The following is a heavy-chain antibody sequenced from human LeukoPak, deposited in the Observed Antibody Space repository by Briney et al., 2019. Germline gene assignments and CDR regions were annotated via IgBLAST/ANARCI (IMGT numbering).Heavy chain of an antibody. CDR3: AKAVTGYWYFDL. J-gene: IGHJ2*01. V-gene: IGHV3-11*01. D-gene: IGHD6-19*01. CDR1: GFTFSDYY. Sequence: GGSLRLSCAASGFTFSDYYMSWIRQAPGKGLEWVSYISSSGSTIYYADSVKGRFTISRDNSKNTLYLQMNSLRAEDTAVYYCAKAVTGYWYFDLWGRGTLVTVSS. CDR2: ISSSGSTI.